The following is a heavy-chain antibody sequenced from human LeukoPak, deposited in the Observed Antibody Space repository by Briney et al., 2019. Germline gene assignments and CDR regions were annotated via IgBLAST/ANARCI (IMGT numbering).Heavy chain of an antibody. V-gene: IGHV3-23*01. J-gene: IGHJ4*02. CDR3: AKATFTIFGVVPRYFDY. CDR2: ISGGGSST. Sequence: PGGSLRLSCAASGFTFSNSTMNWVRQAPGKGLEWVSAISGGGSSTYYADSVKGRFTISRDNSKNTLYLQMNSLRAEDTAVYYCAKATFTIFGVVPRYFDYWGQGTLVTVSS. D-gene: IGHD3-3*01. CDR1: GFTFSNST.